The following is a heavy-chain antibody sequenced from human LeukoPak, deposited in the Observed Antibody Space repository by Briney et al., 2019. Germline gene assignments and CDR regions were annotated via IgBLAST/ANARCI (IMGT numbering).Heavy chain of an antibody. CDR3: ARDDAAAGTGFDY. V-gene: IGHV1-3*03. D-gene: IGHD6-13*01. J-gene: IGHJ4*02. CDR2: INAGNGNT. Sequence: GASVKVSCKASGYTFTSYAMHWVRQAPGQRLEWMGWINAGNGNTKYSQEFQGRVTITRDTSASTAYMELSSLRSEDMAVYYCARDDAAAGTGFDYWGQGTLVTVSS. CDR1: GYTFTSYA.